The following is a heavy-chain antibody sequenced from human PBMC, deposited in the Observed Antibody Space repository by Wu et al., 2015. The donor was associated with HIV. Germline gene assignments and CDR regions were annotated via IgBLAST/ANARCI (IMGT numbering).Heavy chain of an antibody. CDR1: GYTFNRYG. CDR3: ARWFHRSVQLGGDAFDI. CDR2: ISAYNGNT. Sequence: QVQLVQSGAEVKKPGASVKVSCKASGYTFNRYGFSWVRQAPGQGLEWMGWISAYNGNTNYAQKLQGRVTMTTDTSTSTAYMELRSLRSDDTAVYYCARWFHRSVQLGGDAFDIWGQGTMVTVSS. D-gene: IGHD1-1*01. V-gene: IGHV1-18*01. J-gene: IGHJ3*02.